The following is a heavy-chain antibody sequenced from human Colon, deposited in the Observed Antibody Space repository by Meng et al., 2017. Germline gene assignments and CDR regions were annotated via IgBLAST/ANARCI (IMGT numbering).Heavy chain of an antibody. D-gene: IGHD6-13*01. CDR3: ITAAYTDGTHFDY. Sequence: ASVKVSCKASGYTFTDYYMHGVRQAPGQGREWMGWINPNSGVTNSAQKFQGRVTMTRDTSISTAYMEMSSLRSDDTAVYYCITAAYTDGTHFDYWGQGTLVTVSS. V-gene: IGHV1-2*02. CDR2: INPNSGVT. J-gene: IGHJ4*02. CDR1: GYTFTDYY.